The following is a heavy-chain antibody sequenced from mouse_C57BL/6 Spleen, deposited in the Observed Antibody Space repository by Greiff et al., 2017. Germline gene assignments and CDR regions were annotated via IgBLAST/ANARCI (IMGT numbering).Heavy chain of an antibody. V-gene: IGHV5-6*02. CDR1: GFTFSSYG. CDR2: ISSGGSYT. J-gene: IGHJ3*01. Sequence: DVKLVESGGDLVKPGGSLKLSCAASGFTFSSYGMSWVRQTPDKRLEWVATISSGGSYTYYPDSVKGRFTISRDNAKNTRYLQMSSLKSEDTAMYYCARRPSQAWFAYWGQGTLVTVSA. CDR3: ARRPSQAWFAY.